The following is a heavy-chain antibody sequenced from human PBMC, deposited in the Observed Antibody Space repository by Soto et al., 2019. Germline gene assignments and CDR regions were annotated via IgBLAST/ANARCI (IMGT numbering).Heavy chain of an antibody. J-gene: IGHJ4*02. CDR3: ARAPVGMDSINFFDH. D-gene: IGHD2-8*01. V-gene: IGHV4-30-4*01. CDR1: GDSISSDGYH. Sequence: KASETLSLTCTVSGDSISSDGYHWSWIRQSPGKGLEWIGYIYNGGRTFYRPSLESRINMSLDATKNSYSLILTSVTAADTAVYYCARAPVGMDSINFFDHWGQGILVTVSS. CDR2: IYNGGRT.